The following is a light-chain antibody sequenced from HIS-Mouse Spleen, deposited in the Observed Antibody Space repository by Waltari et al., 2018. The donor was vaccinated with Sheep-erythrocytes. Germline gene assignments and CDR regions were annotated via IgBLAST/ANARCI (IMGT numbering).Light chain of an antibody. J-gene: IGKJ1*01. V-gene: IGKV3-20*01. CDR3: QQYGSSPPWT. CDR1: QSVSSSY. Sequence: EIVLTQSPGTLSLSRGERATLSCRASQSVSSSYLAWYQQKLGQAPRLLIYGASSRATGIPERFSGSGSGTDFTLTISRLEPEDFAVYYCQQYGSSPPWTFGQGTKVEIK. CDR2: GAS.